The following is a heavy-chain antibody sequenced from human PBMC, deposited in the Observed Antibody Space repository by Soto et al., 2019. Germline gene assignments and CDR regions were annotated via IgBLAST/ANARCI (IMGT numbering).Heavy chain of an antibody. CDR2: MYYRGTS. CDR3: ARHVSNYVLMGN. Sequence: QVQLQESGPGLVKPSETLSLTCSVPDDSISTYYWSWIRQPPGKKLEWIAYMYYRGTSNDKPSLNSRVTLSLDTSKTQFSLELSTVTASGTAVYYWARHVSNYVLMGNRGQGTLVTVSS. D-gene: IGHD4-4*01. J-gene: IGHJ4*02. CDR1: DDSISTYY. V-gene: IGHV4-59*08.